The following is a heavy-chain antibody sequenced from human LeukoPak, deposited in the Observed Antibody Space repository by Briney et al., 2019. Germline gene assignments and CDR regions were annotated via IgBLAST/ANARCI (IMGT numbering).Heavy chain of an antibody. D-gene: IGHD6-19*01. Sequence: SETLSLTCTVSGGSISSSSYYWGWIRQPPGKGLEWIGSIYYSGSTYYNPSLKSRVTISVDTSKNQFSLKLSSVTAADTAVYYCAESRRIAVAGTGWFDPWGQGTLVTVSS. J-gene: IGHJ5*02. CDR3: AESRRIAVAGTGWFDP. CDR2: IYYSGST. V-gene: IGHV4-39*07. CDR1: GGSISSSSYY.